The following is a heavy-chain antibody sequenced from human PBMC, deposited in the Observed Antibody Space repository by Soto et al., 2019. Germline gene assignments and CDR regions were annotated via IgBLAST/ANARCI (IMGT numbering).Heavy chain of an antibody. CDR3: ARDRGDGYNPYYYYGMDV. D-gene: IGHD3-10*01. J-gene: IGHJ6*02. Sequence: QVQLQESGPGLVKPSQTLSLTCTVSGGSISSGNYTGTWFRNPPGKGLEGIGYIYYSGSTFYNPSLKSRVTLSVDTSKNQFSLKLSSVTAADTAVYYCARDRGDGYNPYYYYGMDVWGQGTTVTVSS. V-gene: IGHV4-31*03. CDR2: IYYSGST. CDR1: GGSISSGNYT.